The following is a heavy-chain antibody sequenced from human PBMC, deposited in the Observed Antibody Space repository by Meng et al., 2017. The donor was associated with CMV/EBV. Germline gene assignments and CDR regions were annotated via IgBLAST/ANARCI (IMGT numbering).Heavy chain of an antibody. CDR2: IYYSGST. Sequence: SETLSLTCTVSGGSVSSGSYYWSWIRPPPGKGLEWIGYIYYSGSTNYNPSLKSRVTISVDTSKNQFSLKLSSVTAADTAVYYCASSGGYDFWSGYSYGMDVWGQGTTVTVSS. J-gene: IGHJ6*02. V-gene: IGHV4-61*01. D-gene: IGHD3-3*01. CDR1: GGSVSSGSYY. CDR3: ASSGGYDFWSGYSYGMDV.